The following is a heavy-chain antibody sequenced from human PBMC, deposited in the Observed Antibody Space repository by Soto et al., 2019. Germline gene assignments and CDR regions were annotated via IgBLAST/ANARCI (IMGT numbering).Heavy chain of an antibody. CDR2: IYTPGST. J-gene: IGHJ4*02. Sequence: GGSLRLFCATSGFTVSSSYMSWVRQAPGKGLEWVSTIYTPGSTYYADSVKGRFTISSDNSKNTLYLQMNSLRAEDTAVYYCARGLVGATTAFDYWGQGTLVTVSS. CDR1: GFTVSSSY. D-gene: IGHD1-26*01. CDR3: ARGLVGATTAFDY. V-gene: IGHV3-53*01.